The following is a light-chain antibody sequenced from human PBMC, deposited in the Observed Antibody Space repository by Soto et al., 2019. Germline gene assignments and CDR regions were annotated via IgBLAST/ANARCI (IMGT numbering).Light chain of an antibody. CDR1: TAAVTSGYY. CDR3: LVFYGDGVL. CDR2: ITT. J-gene: IGLJ2*01. Sequence: QAVVTQEPSLTVSPGGTVTITCAASTAAVTSGYYPNWFQQKPGQPPRALIYITTYKHSRTPARFSGSRLGGNAALTLSGVQAEDEDYYYCLVFYGDGVLFGGGTKVTVL. V-gene: IGLV7-43*01.